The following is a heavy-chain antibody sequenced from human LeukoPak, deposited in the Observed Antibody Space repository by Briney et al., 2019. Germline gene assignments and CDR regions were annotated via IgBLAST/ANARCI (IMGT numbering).Heavy chain of an antibody. V-gene: IGHV3-21*01. Sequence: GGSLRLPCAASGFTFSSYSMNWVRQAPGKGLEWVSSISSSSSYIYYADSVKGRFTISRDNAKNSLYLQMNSLRAEDTAVYYCARDHYDFWSGYSPGYYYYMDVWGKGTTVTVSS. CDR1: GFTFSSYS. CDR3: ARDHYDFWSGYSPGYYYYMDV. J-gene: IGHJ6*03. CDR2: ISSSSSYI. D-gene: IGHD3-3*01.